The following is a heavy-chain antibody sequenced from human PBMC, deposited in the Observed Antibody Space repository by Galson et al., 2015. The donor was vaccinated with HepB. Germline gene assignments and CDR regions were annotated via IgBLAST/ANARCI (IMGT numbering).Heavy chain of an antibody. D-gene: IGHD6-6*01. CDR1: GGTFSSYA. CDR3: ARGGGIAVRLYYYYYYMDV. Sequence: SVKVSCKASGGTFSSYAISWVRQAPGQGLEWLGGIIPIFGTANYAQKFQGRVTITADESTSTAYMELSSLRSEDTAVYYCARGGGIAVRLYYYYYYMDVWGKGTTVTVSS. J-gene: IGHJ6*03. V-gene: IGHV1-69*13. CDR2: IIPIFGTA.